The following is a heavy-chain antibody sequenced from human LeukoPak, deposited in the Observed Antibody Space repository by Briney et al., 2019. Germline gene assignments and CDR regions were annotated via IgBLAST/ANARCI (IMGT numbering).Heavy chain of an antibody. Sequence: GGSLRLSCAASGFTFSSYAMSWVRQAPGKGLEWVSAISGSGGSTYYADSVKGRFTISRDNSKNTLYVQMNSLRAEDTAVYYCAKVDYDSSGYNEDYWGQGTLVTVSS. D-gene: IGHD3-22*01. CDR1: GFTFSSYA. V-gene: IGHV3-23*01. CDR2: ISGSGGST. CDR3: AKVDYDSSGYNEDY. J-gene: IGHJ4*02.